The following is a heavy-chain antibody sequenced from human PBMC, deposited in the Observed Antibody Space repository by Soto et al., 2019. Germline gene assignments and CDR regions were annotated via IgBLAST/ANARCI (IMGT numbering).Heavy chain of an antibody. V-gene: IGHV3-11*01. D-gene: IGHD2-15*01. Sequence: QVQLVESGGGWVKPGGSLRLTCAASGFTFSDYYMNWIRQTPGKGLEWVSHISRSGRTIYYTDSVKGRFTISRDNAKKSLYLQMNSLRADDTAVYYCAGSAVAARGESWFDPWGQGTLVTVSS. J-gene: IGHJ5*02. CDR2: ISRSGRTI. CDR3: AGSAVAARGESWFDP. CDR1: GFTFSDYY.